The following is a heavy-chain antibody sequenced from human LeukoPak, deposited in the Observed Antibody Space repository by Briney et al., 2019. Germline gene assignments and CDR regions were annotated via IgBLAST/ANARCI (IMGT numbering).Heavy chain of an antibody. CDR3: ARRLAVAGRYYFDY. J-gene: IGHJ4*02. CDR2: IYYSGIT. Sequence: SETLSLTCTVSGGSISTYYWTWIRQPPGRGLEWIGYIYYSGITNYNPSLKSRVTLSVDTSRNLFSLRLTSVTAADTAVYYCARRLAVAGRYYFDYWGQGSLVTVSS. CDR1: GGSISTYY. V-gene: IGHV4-59*01. D-gene: IGHD6-13*01.